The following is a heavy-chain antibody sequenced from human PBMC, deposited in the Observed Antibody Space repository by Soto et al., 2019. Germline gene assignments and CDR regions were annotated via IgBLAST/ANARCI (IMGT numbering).Heavy chain of an antibody. J-gene: IGHJ4*02. CDR2: VYHSGTT. V-gene: IGHV4-59*01. Sequence: SETLSLTCSVSGVSITGSYWSWIRQPPGKTLEWIGYVYHSGTTTYNPSLKSRVSISVDTSKNQCSLRLTSVIAADTAVYYCARPMPYGAGSLAGCDYWGQGILVTVSS. CDR3: ARPMPYGAGSLAGCDY. CDR1: GVSITGSY. D-gene: IGHD1-26*01.